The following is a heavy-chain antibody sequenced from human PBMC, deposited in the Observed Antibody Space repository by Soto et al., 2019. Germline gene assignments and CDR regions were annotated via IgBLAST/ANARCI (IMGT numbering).Heavy chain of an antibody. CDR1: GYTFSNYA. CDR2: ISSYNSSNGDT. J-gene: IGHJ6*02. CDR3: ARAELERGEVGYFGMDV. D-gene: IGHD1-1*01. V-gene: IGHV1-18*04. Sequence: GASVKVSCKTSGYTFSNYAISWVRQAPGQGLEGMGWISSYNSSNGDTKSAQMLQGRVTMTIDTSATTAYMELRGLRSDDTAVYYCARAELERGEVGYFGMDVWGRGTTVTVSS.